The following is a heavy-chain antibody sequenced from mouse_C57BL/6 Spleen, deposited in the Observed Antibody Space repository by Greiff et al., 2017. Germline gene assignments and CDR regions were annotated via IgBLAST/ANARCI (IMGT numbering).Heavy chain of an antibody. CDR3: ARDGSSPFDV. CDR2: IDPSDSYT. J-gene: IGHJ1*03. Sequence: QVQLKQPGAELVMPGASVKLSCKASGYTFTSYWMHWVKQRPGQGLEWIGEIDPSDSYTNYNQKFKGKSTLTVDKSSSTAYMQLSSLTSEDSAVYYCARDGSSPFDVWGTGTTVTVSS. D-gene: IGHD1-1*01. V-gene: IGHV1-69*01. CDR1: GYTFTSYW.